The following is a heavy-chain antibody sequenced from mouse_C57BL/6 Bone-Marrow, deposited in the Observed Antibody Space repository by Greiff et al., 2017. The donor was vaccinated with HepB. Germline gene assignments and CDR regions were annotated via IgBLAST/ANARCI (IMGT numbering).Heavy chain of an antibody. J-gene: IGHJ2*01. V-gene: IGHV1-82*01. CDR3: ARLVGLRPFDY. CDR1: GYAFSSSW. D-gene: IGHD2-4*01. Sequence: QVQLQQSGPELVKPGASVKISCKASGYAFSSSWMNWVKQRPGKGLEWIGRIYPGDGDTNYNGKFKGKATLTADKSSSTAYMQLSSLTSEDSAVYFCARLVGLRPFDYWGQGTTLTVSS. CDR2: IYPGDGDT.